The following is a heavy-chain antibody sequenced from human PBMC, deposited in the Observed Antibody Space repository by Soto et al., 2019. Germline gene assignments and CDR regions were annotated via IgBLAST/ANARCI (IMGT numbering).Heavy chain of an antibody. D-gene: IGHD3-10*01. V-gene: IGHV1-18*01. CDR1: GYTFSNYG. CDR2: ISVYNYNT. CDR3: ARGGGYYGSGTYPFDY. J-gene: IGHJ4*02. Sequence: QVQLVQSGAEVKKPGASVKVSCKTSGYTFSNYGIAWVRQAPGQSLEWMGWISVYNYNTNYAQKLQGRVTMTRDLSTRTAYMELRSLISDDTAVYYCARGGGYYGSGTYPFDYWGQGTLVTVSS.